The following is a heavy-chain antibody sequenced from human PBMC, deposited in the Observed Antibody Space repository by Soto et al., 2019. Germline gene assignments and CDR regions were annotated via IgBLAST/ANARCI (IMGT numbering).Heavy chain of an antibody. CDR3: ASQAFDY. CDR1: GFIFRDYG. J-gene: IGHJ4*02. Sequence: LRLSCTASGFIFRDYGMQWVRQAPGKGLEWLAFIWHDGSKKYYADSLKGRFTISRDNSKNTMYLQMSSPTVEDTAVYYCASQAFDYWGQGTLVTVSS. CDR2: IWHDGSKK. V-gene: IGHV3-33*01.